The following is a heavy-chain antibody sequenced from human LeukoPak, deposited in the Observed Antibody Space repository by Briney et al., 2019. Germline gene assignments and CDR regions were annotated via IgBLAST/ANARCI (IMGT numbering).Heavy chain of an antibody. V-gene: IGHV1-2*02. D-gene: IGHD6-13*01. CDR1: GGTFSSYA. CDR3: ARDSDSSSWYGRRYYFDY. CDR2: INPNSGGT. Sequence: ASVKVSCKASGGTFSSYAISWVRQAPGQGLEWMGWINPNSGGTNYAQKFQGRVTMTRDTSISTAYMELSRLRSDDTAVYYCARDSDSSSWYGRRYYFDYWGQGTLVTVSS. J-gene: IGHJ4*02.